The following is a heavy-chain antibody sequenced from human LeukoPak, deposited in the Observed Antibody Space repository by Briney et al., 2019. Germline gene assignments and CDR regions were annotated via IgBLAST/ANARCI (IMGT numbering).Heavy chain of an antibody. J-gene: IGHJ4*02. D-gene: IGHD3-10*01. V-gene: IGHV4-34*01. CDR1: GGSFSGYY. CDR3: ARAKRGLLWFGELLMGVPDY. Sequence: SETPSLTCAVYGGSFSGYYWSWIRQPPGKGLEWIGEINHSGSTNYNPSLKSRVTISVDTSKNQFSLKLSSVTAADTAVYYCARAKRGLLWFGELLMGVPDYWGQGTLVTVSS. CDR2: INHSGST.